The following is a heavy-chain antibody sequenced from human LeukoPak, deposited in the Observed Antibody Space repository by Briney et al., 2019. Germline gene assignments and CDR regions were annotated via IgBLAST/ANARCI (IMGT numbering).Heavy chain of an antibody. Sequence: ASVKVSCKASGYTFTSYDINWVRQATGQGFEWMGWMNPNSGNTGYAQKFRGRVTMTRNTSISTAYMELSSLRSEDTAVYYCARSYRCTSQCNELDYWGQGTLVTVSS. D-gene: IGHD2-2*01. CDR1: GYTFTSYD. V-gene: IGHV1-8*01. CDR2: MNPNSGNT. J-gene: IGHJ4*02. CDR3: ARSYRCTSQCNELDY.